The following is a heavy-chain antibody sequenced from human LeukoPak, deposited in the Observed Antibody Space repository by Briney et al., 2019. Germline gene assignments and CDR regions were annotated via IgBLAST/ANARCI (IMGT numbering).Heavy chain of an antibody. V-gene: IGHV3-30*04. CDR1: GFTFSSYA. CDR2: ISYDGSNK. D-gene: IGHD4-17*01. J-gene: IGHJ4*02. CDR3: ARGEVWDYGSVGFDY. Sequence: GRSLRLSCAASGFTFSSYAMHWVRQAPGKGLEWVAVISYDGSNKYYADSVKGRFTISRDNSKNTLYLQMNSLRAEDTAVYYCARGEVWDYGSVGFDYWGQGTLVTVSS.